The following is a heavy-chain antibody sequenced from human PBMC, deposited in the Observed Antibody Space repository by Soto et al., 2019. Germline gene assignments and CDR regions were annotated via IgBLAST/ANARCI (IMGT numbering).Heavy chain of an antibody. J-gene: IGHJ4*02. Sequence: ASVKVSCKASGYTFTGYYMHWVRQAPGQGLEWMGWINPNSGGTNYAQKFQGWVTMTRXTXXSXXXMXLXXLRXDXTAVYYCAMWDTVSGYFDSWGQGMLVTVSS. V-gene: IGHV1-2*04. CDR1: GYTFTGYY. CDR3: AMWDTVSGYFDS. D-gene: IGHD3-16*01. CDR2: INPNSGGT.